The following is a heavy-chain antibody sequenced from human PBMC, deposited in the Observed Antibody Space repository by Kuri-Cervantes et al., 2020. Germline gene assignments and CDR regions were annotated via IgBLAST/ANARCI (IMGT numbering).Heavy chain of an antibody. CDR3: ARDRKRGEAFDI. J-gene: IGHJ3*02. D-gene: IGHD3-16*01. V-gene: IGHV4-31*03. CDR1: GGSISSGGYY. CDR2: IYYSGGT. Sequence: LRFSCTVSGGSISSGGYYWSWIRQHPGKGLEWIGYIYYSGGTYYNPSLKSRVTISVDTSKNQFSLKLSSVTAADTAVYYCARDRKRGEAFDIWGQGTMVTVSS.